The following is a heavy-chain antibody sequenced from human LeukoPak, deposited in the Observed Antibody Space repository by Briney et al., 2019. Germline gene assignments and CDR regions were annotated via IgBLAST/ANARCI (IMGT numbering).Heavy chain of an antibody. CDR2: VSYRGST. J-gene: IGHJ3*01. Sequence: SETLSLTCTASCGSSSSYYWSWIRQHLAKGLEWLGYVSYRGSTNYDPSLKSRVTISIDTSKNHFSLKLSSVTAADTAVYYCARNYGGYAFHRWGQGTVVTVSS. CDR3: ARNYGGYAFHR. CDR1: CGSSSSYY. V-gene: IGHV4-59*01. D-gene: IGHD4-23*01.